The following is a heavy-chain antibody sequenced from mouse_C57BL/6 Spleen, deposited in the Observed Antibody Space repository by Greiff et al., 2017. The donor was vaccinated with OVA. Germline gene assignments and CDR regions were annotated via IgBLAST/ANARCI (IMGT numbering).Heavy chain of an antibody. J-gene: IGHJ3*01. Sequence: EVKVEESGEGLVKPGGSLKLSCAASGFTFSSYAMSWVRQTPEKRLEWVAYISSGGAYIYYADTVKGRFTISRDNARNTLYLQMSSLKSEDTAMYYCTREDDYDRFAYWGQGTLVTVSA. CDR3: TREDDYDRFAY. D-gene: IGHD2-4*01. CDR2: ISSGGAYI. CDR1: GFTFSSYA. V-gene: IGHV5-9-1*02.